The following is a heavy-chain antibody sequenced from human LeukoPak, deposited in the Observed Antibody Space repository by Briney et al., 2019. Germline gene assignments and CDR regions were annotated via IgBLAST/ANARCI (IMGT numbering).Heavy chain of an antibody. D-gene: IGHD2-15*01. Sequence: GSLRLSCVGSGFTFSGSALHWVRRASGKGLEWVGRIISKANSYVTAYAASLEGRFTISRDDSKNTAYLQMNSLKTEDTAVYFCTRHTDRYCSGAGCYVNYFYGLDVWGQGTTVTVSS. CDR2: IISKANSYVT. J-gene: IGHJ6*02. V-gene: IGHV3-73*01. CDR3: TRHTDRYCSGAGCYVNYFYGLDV. CDR1: GFTFSGSA.